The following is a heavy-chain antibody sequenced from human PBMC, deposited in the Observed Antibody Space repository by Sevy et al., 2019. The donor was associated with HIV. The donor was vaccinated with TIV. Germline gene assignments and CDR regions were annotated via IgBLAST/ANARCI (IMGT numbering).Heavy chain of an antibody. V-gene: IGHV3-30*18. J-gene: IGHJ6*02. CDR1: GFTFSSYG. CDR2: ISYDGSNK. Sequence: GGSLRLSCAASGFTFSSYGMHWVRQAPGKGLEWVAVISYDGSNKYYADSVKGRFTISRDNSKNTLYLQMNSLRAEDTAVYYCAKEDGGAVAYYFYYYYGMDVWGQGTTVTVSS. CDR3: AKEDGGAVAYYFYYYYGMDV. D-gene: IGHD6-19*01.